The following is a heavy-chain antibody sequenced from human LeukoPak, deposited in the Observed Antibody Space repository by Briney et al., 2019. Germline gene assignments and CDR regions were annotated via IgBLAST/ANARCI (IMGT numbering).Heavy chain of an antibody. D-gene: IGHD6-13*01. V-gene: IGHV4-59*01. J-gene: IGHJ3*02. CDR3: ARMSTSSWYFRNAFDI. CDR2: IYYSGST. Sequence: SETLSLTCTVSGGSISSYYWSWIRQPPGKGLEWIGYIYYSGSTNYNPSLKSRVTISVDTSKNQFSLKLSSVTAADTAVYYCARMSTSSWYFRNAFDIWGQGTMVTVSS. CDR1: GGSISSYY.